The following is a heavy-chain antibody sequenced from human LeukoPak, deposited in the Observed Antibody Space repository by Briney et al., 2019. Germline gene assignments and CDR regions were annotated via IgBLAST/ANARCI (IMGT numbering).Heavy chain of an antibody. V-gene: IGHV4-59*08. CDR3: ARLSSLAPYNWFDP. J-gene: IGHJ5*02. D-gene: IGHD6-13*01. CDR1: GGSISSYY. CDR2: IYYSGST. Sequence: PSETLSLTCTVSGGSISSYYWSWIRQPPGKGLEWIGYIYYSGSTNYNPSFKSRVTISVDTSKNQFSLKLSSVTAADTAVYYCARLSSLAPYNWFDPWGQGTLVTVSS.